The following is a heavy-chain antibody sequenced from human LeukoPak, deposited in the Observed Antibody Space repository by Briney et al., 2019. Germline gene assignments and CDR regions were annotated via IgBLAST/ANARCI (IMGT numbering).Heavy chain of an antibody. J-gene: IGHJ4*02. V-gene: IGHV7-4-1*02. D-gene: IGHD4-17*01. CDR1: GYTLTELS. Sequence: GASVKVSCKVSGYTLTELSMHWARQAPGKGLEWMGWINTNTGNPTYAQGFTGRFVFSLDTSVSTAYLQISSLKAEDTAVYYCARAFRDYGDYALDYWGQGTLVTVSS. CDR3: ARAFRDYGDYALDY. CDR2: INTNTGNP.